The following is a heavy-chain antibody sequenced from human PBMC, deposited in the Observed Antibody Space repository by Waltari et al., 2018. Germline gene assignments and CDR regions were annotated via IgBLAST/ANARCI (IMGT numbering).Heavy chain of an antibody. CDR2: INHSGST. CDR3: ARTFTDFWSGYYPYYYYGMDV. Sequence: QVQLQQWGAGLLKPSETLSLTCAVYGGSFSGYYWSWIRQPPGQGLEWIGEINHSGSTNYNPSLKSRVTISVDTSKNQFSLKLSSVTAADTAVYYCARTFTDFWSGYYPYYYYGMDVWGQGTTVTVSS. D-gene: IGHD3-3*01. J-gene: IGHJ6*02. CDR1: GGSFSGYY. V-gene: IGHV4-34*01.